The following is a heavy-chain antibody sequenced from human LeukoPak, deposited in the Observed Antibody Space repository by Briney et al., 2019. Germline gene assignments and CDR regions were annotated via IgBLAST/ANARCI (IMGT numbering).Heavy chain of an antibody. V-gene: IGHV1-8*01. CDR3: ARVVVVAATPY. CDR2: MNPNSGNT. CDR1: GYTFTSYD. J-gene: IGHJ4*02. Sequence: ASVKVSCKASGYTFTSYDINWVRQATGQGLEWMRWMNPNSGNTGYAQKFQGRVTMTRNTSISTAYMELSSLRAEDTAVYYCARVVVVAATPYWGQGTLVTVSS. D-gene: IGHD2-15*01.